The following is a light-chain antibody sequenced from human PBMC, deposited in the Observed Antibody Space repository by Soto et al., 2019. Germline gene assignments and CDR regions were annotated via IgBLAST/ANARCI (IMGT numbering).Light chain of an antibody. CDR3: GSWDSSLSAYV. V-gene: IGLV1-51*01. CDR2: DDD. Sequence: QSVLTQPPSVSAAPGQRVTISCSGSSSNIGGNSVSWYQQLPGTAPKLLIYDDDKRPSGIPDRFPGSKSGTSATLGITGFQTGDEAEYYCGSWDSSLSAYVFGNGTKVTVL. CDR1: SSNIGGNS. J-gene: IGLJ1*01.